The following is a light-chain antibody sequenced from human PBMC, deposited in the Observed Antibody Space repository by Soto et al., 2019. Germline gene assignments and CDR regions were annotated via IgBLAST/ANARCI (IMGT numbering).Light chain of an antibody. CDR1: QGISNY. Sequence: DIQMTQSPSSLSASVGDRVTITCRARQGISNYLAWYQQKPGTVPKLLIYAASTLQSGFPSRFSGSGSGTDFTLTISSLQPQDVAIYYCQKYNSAPFTFGPGTKVHLK. J-gene: IGKJ3*01. CDR3: QKYNSAPFT. CDR2: AAS. V-gene: IGKV1-27*01.